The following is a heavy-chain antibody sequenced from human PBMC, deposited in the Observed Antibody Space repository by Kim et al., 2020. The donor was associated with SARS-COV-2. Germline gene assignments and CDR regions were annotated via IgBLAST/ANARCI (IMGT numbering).Heavy chain of an antibody. J-gene: IGHJ6*02. CDR3: ANKASIKAVGNKAAVNRNYYGMDV. CDR1: GFTFSTYG. Sequence: GGSLRLSCAASGFTFSTYGMHWVRQAPGKGLEWVAVISYDGSNKYYADSVKGRFTISRDNSKNTLYLQMNSLRAEDTAVYYCANKASIKAVGNKAAVNRNYYGMDVWGQGTTVTVSS. D-gene: IGHD6-13*01. V-gene: IGHV3-30*18. CDR2: ISYDGSNK.